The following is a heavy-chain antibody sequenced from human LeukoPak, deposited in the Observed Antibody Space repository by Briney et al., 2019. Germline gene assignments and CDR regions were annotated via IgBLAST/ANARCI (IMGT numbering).Heavy chain of an antibody. Sequence: GASVKVSCTASGFTFTSSAVQWVRQARGQCLEWIGWIVVGSGNTNYAQKFQERVTITRDMSTSTAYMELSSLRSEDTAVYYCAASLVVKYAFDIWGQGTMVTVSS. CDR1: GFTFTSSA. D-gene: IGHD2-15*01. V-gene: IGHV1-58*01. CDR3: AASLVVKYAFDI. J-gene: IGHJ3*02. CDR2: IVVGSGNT.